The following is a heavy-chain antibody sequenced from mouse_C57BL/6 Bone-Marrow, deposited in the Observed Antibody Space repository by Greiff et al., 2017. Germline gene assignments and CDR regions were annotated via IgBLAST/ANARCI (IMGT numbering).Heavy chain of an antibody. V-gene: IGHV1-69*01. J-gene: IGHJ3*01. Sequence: QVQLKQPGAELVMPGASVKLSCKASGYTFTSYWMHWVKQRPGQGLEWIGEIDPSDSYTNYNQKFKGKSTLTVEKSSSTAYMQLSSLTSEDSAVYYGARAWGAYWGQGTLVTVSA. CDR2: IDPSDSYT. CDR3: ARAWGAY. CDR1: GYTFTSYW.